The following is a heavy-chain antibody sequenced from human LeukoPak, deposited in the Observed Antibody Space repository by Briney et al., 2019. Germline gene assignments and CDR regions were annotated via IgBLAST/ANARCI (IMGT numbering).Heavy chain of an antibody. CDR1: GYTFTSYG. CDR2: INTNTGNP. J-gene: IGHJ3*02. D-gene: IGHD4-17*01. CDR3: ARGNRFYGLDI. Sequence: ASAKVSCKASGYTFTSYGITWVRQAPGQGLEGMGWINTNTGNPTYAQGFTGRFVFSLDTSVSTAYLQINSLKAEDTAVYYCARGNRFYGLDIWGQGTMVTVSS. V-gene: IGHV7-4-1*02.